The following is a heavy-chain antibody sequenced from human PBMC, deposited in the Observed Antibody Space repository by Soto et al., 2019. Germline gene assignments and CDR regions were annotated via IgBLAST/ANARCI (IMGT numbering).Heavy chain of an antibody. CDR2: IWHDRSNK. V-gene: IGHV3-33*06. CDR3: AKIDKFKTQSSGWANRFDY. D-gene: IGHD6-19*01. CDR1: AFTFSRDS. J-gene: IGHJ4*02. Sequence: GGPLRLSFTAPAFTFSRDSIPRFPQAPGTVPEGVAVIWHDRSNKYYADHEKGRITISRDNSKNTLDLQMNSLRAEDTAVYYCAKIDKFKTQSSGWANRFDYWGQGTLVTVSS.